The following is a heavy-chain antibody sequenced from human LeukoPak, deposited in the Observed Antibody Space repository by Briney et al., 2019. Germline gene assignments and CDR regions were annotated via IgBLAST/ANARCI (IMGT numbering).Heavy chain of an antibody. Sequence: PSETLSLTCTVSGGSISSYYWSWIRQPPGKGLEWIGYISYSGSTNYNPSLKSRVTISIDTSKNQFSLKLSSVTAADTAVYYCARTSTSSWSYGMDVWGQGTTVTVSS. J-gene: IGHJ6*02. CDR1: GGSISSYY. V-gene: IGHV4-59*12. CDR2: ISYSGST. CDR3: ARTSTSSWSYGMDV. D-gene: IGHD6-13*01.